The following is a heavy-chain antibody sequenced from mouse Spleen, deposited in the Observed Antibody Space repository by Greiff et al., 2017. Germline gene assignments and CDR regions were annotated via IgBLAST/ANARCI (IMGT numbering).Heavy chain of an antibody. V-gene: IGHV1-69*02. Sequence: QVQLQQPGAELVRPGASVKLSCKASGYTFTSYWINWVKQRPGQGLEWIGNIYPSDSYTNYNQKFKDKATLTVDKSSSTAYMQLSSPTSEDSAVYYCTRGAGYDGAWFAYWGQGTLVTVSA. J-gene: IGHJ3*01. CDR1: GYTFTSYW. CDR3: TRGAGYDGAWFAY. CDR2: IYPSDSYT. D-gene: IGHD2-14*01.